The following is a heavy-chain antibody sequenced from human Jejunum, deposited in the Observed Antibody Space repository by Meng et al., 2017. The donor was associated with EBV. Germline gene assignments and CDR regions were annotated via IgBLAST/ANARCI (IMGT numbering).Heavy chain of an antibody. J-gene: IGHJ4*02. CDR1: GYTFTNYP. D-gene: IGHD3/OR15-3a*01. CDR2: INPGNGET. Sequence: VQLEQYGAEVKKSGASVKLSCKASGYTFTNYPIHWVRQAPGQRPEWMGCINPGNGETEFSQKFQGRVTITRDTSATTAYMELTSLRSEDTAVYYCASRPGFNIGPFDYWGQGTLVTVSS. CDR3: ASRPGFNIGPFDY. V-gene: IGHV1-3*01.